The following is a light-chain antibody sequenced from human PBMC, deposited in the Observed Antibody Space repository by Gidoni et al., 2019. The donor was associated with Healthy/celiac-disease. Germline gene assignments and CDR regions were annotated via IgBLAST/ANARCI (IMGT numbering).Light chain of an antibody. V-gene: IGKV1-39*01. J-gene: IGKJ2*01. CDR1: QSISSY. CDR3: QQNYCTPPQ. Sequence: QSPSSRSASVGDRVTITRRAIQSISSYLNWYQQKPGKAPKLLIYAASRLQSGVPSRFSGSGAGTGFTLTSSSLQAEGVATYYYQQNYCTPPQFGQGTKLEIK. CDR2: AAS.